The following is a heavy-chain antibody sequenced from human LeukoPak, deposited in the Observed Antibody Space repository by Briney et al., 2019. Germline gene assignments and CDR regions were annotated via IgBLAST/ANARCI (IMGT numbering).Heavy chain of an antibody. CDR2: GHHSESS. J-gene: IGHJ4*02. Sequence: SETLSLTCSVSGDSVTSTYWSWIRQPPGKGLEWIAYGHHSESSNYNPSFRSRVIIPVDTSRDQFSLRLSSVTAADTAIYYCARESAGSLHDSTAAFHYWGQGILVIVSS. CDR1: GDSVTSTY. CDR3: ARESAGSLHDSTAAFHY. D-gene: IGHD2-8*02. V-gene: IGHV4-59*02.